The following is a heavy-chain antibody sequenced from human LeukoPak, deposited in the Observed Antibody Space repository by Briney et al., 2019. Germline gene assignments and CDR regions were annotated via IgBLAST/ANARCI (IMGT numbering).Heavy chain of an antibody. CDR2: INPNSGGT. CDR3: ARESNYYDISDYYQGDAFDI. CDR1: GYTFTGYY. D-gene: IGHD3-22*01. V-gene: IGHV1-2*02. J-gene: IGHJ3*02. Sequence: SVKVSCKASGYTFTGYYMHWVRQAPGQGLEWMGWINPNSGGTNYAQKFQGRVTMTRDTSISTAYMELSRLRSDDTAVYYCARESNYYDISDYYQGDAFDIWGQGTMVTVSS.